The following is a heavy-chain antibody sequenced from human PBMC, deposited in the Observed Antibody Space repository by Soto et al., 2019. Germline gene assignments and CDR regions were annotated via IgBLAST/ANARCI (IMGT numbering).Heavy chain of an antibody. D-gene: IGHD1-26*01. CDR3: ARLRRSIVGALQDY. V-gene: IGHV3-21*01. CDR1: GFTFSSYS. CDR2: ISSSSYI. Sequence: GGSLRLSCAASGFTFSSYSMNWVRQAPGKGLEWVLSISSSSYIYYADSVKGRFTISRDNAKNSLYLQMNSLRAEDTAVYYCARLRRSIVGALQDYWGQGTLVTVSS. J-gene: IGHJ4*02.